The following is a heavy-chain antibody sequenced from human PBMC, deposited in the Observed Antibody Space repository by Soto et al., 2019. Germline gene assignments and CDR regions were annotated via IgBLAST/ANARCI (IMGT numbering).Heavy chain of an antibody. J-gene: IGHJ4*02. CDR2: INHSGNT. CDR1: GGSFSGYY. V-gene: IGHV4-34*01. D-gene: IGHD6-6*01. CDR3: ARGFPSSALFSRYTKFDN. Sequence: QVQLQQWGAGLLKPSETLSLTCAVYGGSFSGYYWTWIRQPPGKGLEWIGEINHSGNTNYNPSLKSRVTISLDMSKNQFSLKLRSVTAADTAVYYCARGFPSSALFSRYTKFDNWGQGTLVTVSS.